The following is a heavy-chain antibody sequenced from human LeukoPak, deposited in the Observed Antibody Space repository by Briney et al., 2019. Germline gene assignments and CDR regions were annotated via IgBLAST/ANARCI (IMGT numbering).Heavy chain of an antibody. Sequence: SETLSLTCTVSGGSISSSSYYWGWIRQPPGKGLEWIGSIYYSGSTYYNPSLKSRVTMSVDTSKNQFSLTLSSVTAVDTAVYHCARYYDSRTTFDYWGQGALVTVSS. D-gene: IGHD3-22*01. CDR1: GGSISSSSYY. CDR2: IYYSGST. CDR3: ARYYDSRTTFDY. V-gene: IGHV4-39*07. J-gene: IGHJ4*02.